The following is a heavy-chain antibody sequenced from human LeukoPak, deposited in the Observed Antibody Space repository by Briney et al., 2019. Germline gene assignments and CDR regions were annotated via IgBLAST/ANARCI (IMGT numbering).Heavy chain of an antibody. J-gene: IGHJ4*02. D-gene: IGHD6-13*01. CDR3: ACEYSSSWFDY. CDR2: ISYDGSNK. V-gene: IGHV3-30-3*01. Sequence: GGSLRLSCAASGFTFSSYAMHWVRQAPGKGQEWVAVISYDGSNKYYADSVKGRFTISRDNSKNTLYLQMNSLRAEDTAVYYCACEYSSSWFDYWGQGTLVTVSS. CDR1: GFTFSSYA.